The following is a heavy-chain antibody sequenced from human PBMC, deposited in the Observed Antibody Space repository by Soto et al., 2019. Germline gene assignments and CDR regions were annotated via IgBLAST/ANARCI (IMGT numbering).Heavy chain of an antibody. CDR1: GYTFTSYP. CDR2: INAGNGDT. D-gene: IGHD3-22*01. Sequence: ASVKVSCKASGYTFTSYPMHWVCQAPGQGLEWMGWINAGNGDTKYSQKFQGRVTITRDTSANTVYMELSSLRSEDTAVFYCARDWTHYDSSGPGDYWGQGTLVTVSS. J-gene: IGHJ4*02. V-gene: IGHV1-3*01. CDR3: ARDWTHYDSSGPGDY.